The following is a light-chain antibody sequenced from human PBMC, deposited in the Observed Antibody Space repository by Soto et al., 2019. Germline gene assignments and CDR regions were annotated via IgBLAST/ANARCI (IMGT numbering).Light chain of an antibody. Sequence: DIQMTQSPSSLSASVGDRVTITCRASQGISSYLAWYQQKPGEVPKLLIYAASTLQSGVPSRFSGSGSGTDFTLTISSLQPEDVATYYCQKYNSAPNTFGQGTRLEIK. CDR3: QKYNSAPNT. CDR1: QGISSY. J-gene: IGKJ5*01. V-gene: IGKV1-27*01. CDR2: AAS.